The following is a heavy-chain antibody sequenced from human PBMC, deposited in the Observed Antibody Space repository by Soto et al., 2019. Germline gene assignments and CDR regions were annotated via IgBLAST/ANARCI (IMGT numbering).Heavy chain of an antibody. D-gene: IGHD1-26*01. CDR2: IYYSGST. CDR3: ARAYGGSYWYFDL. V-gene: IGHV4-39*01. CDR1: GGSISSNNYY. Sequence: QLQLQESGPGLVKPSETLSLTCTVSGGSISSNNYYWGWIRQPPGKGLEWIGSIYYSGSTYYNPSLKSRVTISVDTSKNQFSLKLSSVTAADTAVYYCARAYGGSYWYFDLWGRGTLVTVSS. J-gene: IGHJ2*01.